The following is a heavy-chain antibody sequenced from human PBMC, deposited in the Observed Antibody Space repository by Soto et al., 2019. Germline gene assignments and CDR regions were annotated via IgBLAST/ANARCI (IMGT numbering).Heavy chain of an antibody. D-gene: IGHD3-22*01. J-gene: IGHJ6*02. CDR1: GYSFTNYG. CDR3: ARDREYYYDSSGNYYYHYGMDV. CDR2: ISGYNGNT. V-gene: IGHV1-18*04. Sequence: QVQLVESGAEVKKPGASVKVSCKASGYSFTNYGISWVRQAPGQGLEWMGWISGYNGNTKYAQKFQGRVTMTTDTPTNTAYMDLRSLRSDDTAVYHCARDREYYYDSSGNYYYHYGMDVWGQGTTVTVS.